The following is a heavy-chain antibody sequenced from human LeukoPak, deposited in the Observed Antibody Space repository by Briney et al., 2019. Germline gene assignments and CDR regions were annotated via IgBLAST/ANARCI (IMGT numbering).Heavy chain of an antibody. CDR2: INHSGST. D-gene: IGHD3-10*01. CDR1: AFTFSSYG. Sequence: GSLRLSCAASAFTFSSYGMSWVRQAPGKGLEWIGEINHSGSTNYNPSLKSRVTISVDTSKNQFSLKLSSVTAADTAVYYCARHEDSGSSPSGYWGQGTLVTVSS. J-gene: IGHJ4*02. V-gene: IGHV4-34*01. CDR3: ARHEDSGSSPSGY.